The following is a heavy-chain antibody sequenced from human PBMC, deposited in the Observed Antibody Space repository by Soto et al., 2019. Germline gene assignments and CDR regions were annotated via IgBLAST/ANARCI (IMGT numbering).Heavy chain of an antibody. CDR1: GFTFSSFA. J-gene: IGHJ3*01. CDR2: VTSSASST. D-gene: IGHD1-26*01. Sequence: GQLLESGGGMVQPGGSLRLSCAASGFTFSSFAMNWVRLPPGRGLEWVAAVTSSASSTHYADSVKGRFTISRDNSKNTLYLQMNSLRADDTAVYYRAKGGAVLLDPFDVWGQGTMVTVSS. V-gene: IGHV3-23*01. CDR3: AKGGAVLLDPFDV.